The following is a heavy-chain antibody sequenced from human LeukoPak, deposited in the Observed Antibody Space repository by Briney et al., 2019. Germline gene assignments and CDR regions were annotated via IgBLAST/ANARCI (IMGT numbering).Heavy chain of an antibody. J-gene: IGHJ3*01. Sequence: GGSLRLSCAASGFTFSSHWMNWVRRAPGKGLEWVAIINQDGGRIGYGDSVKGRFTISRDNAQNSLYLQMNSLRAEDTAVYYCAGDPGGGIYDLGGQGTMVTVFS. CDR1: GFTFSSHW. CDR3: AGDPGGGIYDL. V-gene: IGHV3-7*03. CDR2: INQDGGRI. D-gene: IGHD3-16*01.